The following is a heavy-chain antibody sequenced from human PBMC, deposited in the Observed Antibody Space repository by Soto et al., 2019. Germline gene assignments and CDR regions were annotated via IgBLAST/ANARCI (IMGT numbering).Heavy chain of an antibody. CDR3: ARVGELELERKPLYYFDY. V-gene: IGHV3-11*01. J-gene: IGHJ4*02. Sequence: TGGSLRLSCAASGFTFSDYYMSWIRQAPGKGLEWVSFFSSSGSTIYYADSLKGRFTISRDNVKNSLYLQMNSLRAEDTAVYYCARVGELELERKPLYYFDYWGQGTLVTVSS. CDR1: GFTFSDYY. CDR2: FSSSGSTI. D-gene: IGHD1-1*01.